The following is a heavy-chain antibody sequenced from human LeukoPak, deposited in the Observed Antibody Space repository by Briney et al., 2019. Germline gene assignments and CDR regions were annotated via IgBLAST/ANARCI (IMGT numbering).Heavy chain of an antibody. CDR3: ANTVGVTSFLAY. J-gene: IGHJ4*02. CDR2: ISYDETNK. Sequence: SCKASGYTFTGYYMHWVRQAPGKGLEWVAVISYDETNKYYADPVKGRFTISRDNSKNTLFLQMNSLRAEDTAVYYCANTVGVTSFLAYWGQGTLVTVSS. V-gene: IGHV3-30*04. CDR1: GYTFTGYY. D-gene: IGHD3-3*01.